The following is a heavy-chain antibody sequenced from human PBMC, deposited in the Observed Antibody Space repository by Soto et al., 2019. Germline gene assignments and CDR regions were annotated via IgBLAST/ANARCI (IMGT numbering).Heavy chain of an antibody. CDR1: GGTFSSYA. CDR2: IIPIFGTA. Sequence: ASVKVSCKASGGTFSSYAISWVRQAPGQGLEWMGGIIPIFGTANYAQKFQGRVTITADESTSTAYMELSSLRSEDTAVYYCARSLDIVLTVYETFGMDVWGQGTTVTAP. D-gene: IGHD2-8*01. J-gene: IGHJ6*02. V-gene: IGHV1-69*13. CDR3: ARSLDIVLTVYETFGMDV.